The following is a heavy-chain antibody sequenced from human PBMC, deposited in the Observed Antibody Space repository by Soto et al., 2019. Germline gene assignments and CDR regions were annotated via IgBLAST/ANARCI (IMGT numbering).Heavy chain of an antibody. J-gene: IGHJ4*02. D-gene: IGHD6-13*01. CDR2: INPNSGGT. V-gene: IGHV1-2*04. Sequence: GPSVKVSCKASGYTFTGYYMHWVRQAPGQGLEWMGWINPNSGGTNYAQKFQGWVTMTRDTSISTAYMELSRLRSDDTAVYYCARGASSSWYLGHFDYWGQGTLVTVSS. CDR1: GYTFTGYY. CDR3: ARGASSSWYLGHFDY.